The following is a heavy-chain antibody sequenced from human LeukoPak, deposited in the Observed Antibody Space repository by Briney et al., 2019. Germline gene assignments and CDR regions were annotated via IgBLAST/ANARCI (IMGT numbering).Heavy chain of an antibody. CDR1: GGSISTSNYY. CDR2: IFYSGST. V-gene: IGHV4-39*07. Sequence: SETLSLTCTVSGGSISTSNYYWGWIRQPPGKGLEWIGNIFYSGSTYYSPSLRSRVTISLDTSRNQFSLKLNSVTAADTAVYYCAREPIVVVIRYYFDYWGQGTLVTVSS. J-gene: IGHJ4*02. CDR3: AREPIVVVIRYYFDY. D-gene: IGHD3-22*01.